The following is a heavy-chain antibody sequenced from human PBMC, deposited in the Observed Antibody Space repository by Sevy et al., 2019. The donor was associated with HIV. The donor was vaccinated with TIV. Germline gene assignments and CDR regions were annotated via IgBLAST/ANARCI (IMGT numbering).Heavy chain of an antibody. D-gene: IGHD1-26*01. CDR2: IYTSGST. Sequence: SETLSLTCTVSGGSISSSTYYWTWIRQPAGKGLEWIGRIYTSGSTSYNPSLKSRVTMSVDTSKNQFSLKLNSVTAADAAVYYCATEVGGVGFCDYWGQGTLVTVSS. CDR3: ATEVGGVGFCDY. CDR1: GGSISSSTYY. J-gene: IGHJ4*02. V-gene: IGHV4-61*02.